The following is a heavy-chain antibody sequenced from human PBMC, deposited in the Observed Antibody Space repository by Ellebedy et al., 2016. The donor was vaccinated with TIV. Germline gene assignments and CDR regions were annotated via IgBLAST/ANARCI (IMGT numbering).Heavy chain of an antibody. CDR3: AKDREYSSAWYSGDT. CDR2: ITGSGHRT. CDR1: GFTFSGYG. V-gene: IGHV3-23*01. D-gene: IGHD6-19*01. J-gene: IGHJ5*02. Sequence: PGGSLRLSCAASGFTFSGYGMTWVRQAPGKGLEWVSSITGSGHRTFNADSVKGRFTISRENSKNTLYLQMSSLGAEDTAVYYCAKDREYSSAWYSGDTWGQGTLGTVSS.